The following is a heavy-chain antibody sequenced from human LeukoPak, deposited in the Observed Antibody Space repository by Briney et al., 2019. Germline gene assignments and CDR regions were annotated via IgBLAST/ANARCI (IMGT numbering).Heavy chain of an antibody. CDR2: SSPNNGNR. J-gene: IGHJ4*02. D-gene: IGHD3-10*01. Sequence: ASVKVSCKTSGYTFTTYGISWVRQAPGQGLEWMGWSSPNNGNRNYAQKFQGRVTMTTDTSTATAYMELRSLRSDDTAVYYCARDHFSMVRGVSVYWGQGTLVTVSS. CDR1: GYTFTTYG. CDR3: ARDHFSMVRGVSVY. V-gene: IGHV1-18*01.